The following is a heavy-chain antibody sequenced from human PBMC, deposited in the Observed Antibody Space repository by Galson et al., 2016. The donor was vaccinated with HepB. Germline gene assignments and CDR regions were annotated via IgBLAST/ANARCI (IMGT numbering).Heavy chain of an antibody. CDR1: GFTFSRLW. CDR3: ASFTSVSGHVP. V-gene: IGHV3-74*01. Sequence: SLRLSCAASGFTFSRLWMHWVRQAPGKGLVWVSRINTDGSITTYADSVRGRFTISRDNAKNTLYLQMNSLRAEDTAVYYCASFTSVSGHVPWGQGTLVTVSS. J-gene: IGHJ5*02. CDR2: INTDGSIT. D-gene: IGHD3-10*01.